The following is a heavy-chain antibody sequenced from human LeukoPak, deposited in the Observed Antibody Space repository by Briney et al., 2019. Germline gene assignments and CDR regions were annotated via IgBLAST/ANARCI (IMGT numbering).Heavy chain of an antibody. V-gene: IGHV1-2*02. D-gene: IGHD5-12*01. CDR1: GYTFTGYY. Sequence: ASVKVSCKASGYTFTGYYMHWVRQAPGQGLEWMGWINPNSGGTNYAQKFQGRVTMTRDTSISTAYMELTRLRSDDTAVYYCARAGSGYSGYERIRGQGTLVTVSS. CDR2: INPNSGGT. CDR3: ARAGSGYSGYERI. J-gene: IGHJ4*02.